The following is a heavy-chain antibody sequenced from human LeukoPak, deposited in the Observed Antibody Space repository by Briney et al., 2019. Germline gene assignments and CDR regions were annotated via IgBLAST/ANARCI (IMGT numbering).Heavy chain of an antibody. V-gene: IGHV1-46*01. Sequence: GASVKVSCKASGYTFTSYYMHWVRQAPGQGLEWMGIINPSGGSTSYAQKFQGRVTMTRDMSTSTVYMELSRLRSDDTAVYYCARRKQQLDFDYWGQGTLVTVSS. CDR3: ARRKQQLDFDY. J-gene: IGHJ4*02. D-gene: IGHD6-6*01. CDR1: GYTFTSYY. CDR2: INPSGGST.